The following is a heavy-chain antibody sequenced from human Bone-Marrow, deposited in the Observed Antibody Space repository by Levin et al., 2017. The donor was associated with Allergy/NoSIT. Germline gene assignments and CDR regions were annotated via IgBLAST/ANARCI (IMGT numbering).Heavy chain of an antibody. Sequence: GESLKISCKMSGYLFKNYWLAWVRQVPGKGLEWIGMIHPFDSKSKYSPSFQGQVTFSVDKSIATAFLRWSSLAASDTATYYCARRNIAMMDVWGGGTTVIVSS. CDR2: IHPFDSKS. J-gene: IGHJ6*04. D-gene: IGHD6-13*01. CDR3: ARRNIAMMDV. V-gene: IGHV5-51*01. CDR1: GYLFKNYW.